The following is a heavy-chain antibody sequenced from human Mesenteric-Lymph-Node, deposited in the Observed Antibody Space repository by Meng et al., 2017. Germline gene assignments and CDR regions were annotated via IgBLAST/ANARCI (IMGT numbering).Heavy chain of an antibody. CDR1: GFTFSNHA. D-gene: IGHD1-1*01. V-gene: IGHV3-23*01. Sequence: RSLRLSCAASGFTFSNHAMSWVRQGPGKGLEWVSVISGSGGSTYYADSVKGRFAIFRDKSKNTLDLQMNSLRAGDTAVYYCAKGAEVTTDALDMWGQGTMVTVSS. CDR2: ISGSGGST. CDR3: AKGAEVTTDALDM. J-gene: IGHJ3*02.